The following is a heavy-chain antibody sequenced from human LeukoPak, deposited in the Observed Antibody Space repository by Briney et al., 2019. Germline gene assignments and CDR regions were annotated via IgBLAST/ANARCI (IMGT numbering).Heavy chain of an antibody. V-gene: IGHV1-69*04. J-gene: IGHJ5*02. Sequence: SVKVFCKASGGTFSSYAISWVRQAPGQGLEWMGRIIPIFGIANYAQKFQGRVTITADKSTSTAYMELSSLRSEDTAVYYCARDTMVPAAINWFDPWGQGTLVTVSS. CDR3: ARDTMVPAAINWFDP. D-gene: IGHD2-2*01. CDR2: IIPIFGIA. CDR1: GGTFSSYA.